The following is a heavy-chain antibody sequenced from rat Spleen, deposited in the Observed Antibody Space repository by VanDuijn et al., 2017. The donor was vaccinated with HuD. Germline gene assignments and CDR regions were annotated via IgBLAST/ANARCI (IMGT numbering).Heavy chain of an antibody. J-gene: IGHJ2*01. V-gene: IGHV5-20*01. Sequence: EVQLVESDGGLVQPGRSLKLSCAASGFTFSDYYMAWVRQAPTKGLEWVATISHDGGITYYRDSVKGRFTISRDNAKSTLYLQMDSLRSEDTATYYCTRDRDPYYWGQGVMVTVSS. CDR3: TRDRDPYY. CDR1: GFTFSDYY. CDR2: ISHDGGIT.